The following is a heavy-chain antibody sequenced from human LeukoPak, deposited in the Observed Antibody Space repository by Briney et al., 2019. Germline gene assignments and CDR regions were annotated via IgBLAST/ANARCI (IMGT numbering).Heavy chain of an antibody. V-gene: IGHV3-64*01. D-gene: IGHD1-1*01. CDR2: ISSNGGST. J-gene: IGHJ4*02. CDR1: GFTFSSYA. Sequence: GSLRLSCAASGFTFSSYAMHWVRQAPGKGLEYVSAISSNGGSTYYANSVKGRFTISRDNSKNTLYLQMGSLRAEDMAVYYCAREPNWNDGSFDYWGQGTLVTVSS. CDR3: AREPNWNDGSFDY.